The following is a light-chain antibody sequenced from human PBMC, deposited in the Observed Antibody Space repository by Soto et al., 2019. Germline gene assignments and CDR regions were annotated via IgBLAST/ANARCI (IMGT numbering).Light chain of an antibody. CDR2: KAA. Sequence: DIQMTQSPSTLSASVGDRVTITCRASQSISSWLAWYQQKPGKAPRLLIYKAASLESGVPSRFSGSGSGTEFTLTISSLQPDDSASYYCQQYNSFPYTFGQGTKLEI. CDR1: QSISSW. J-gene: IGKJ2*01. V-gene: IGKV1-5*03. CDR3: QQYNSFPYT.